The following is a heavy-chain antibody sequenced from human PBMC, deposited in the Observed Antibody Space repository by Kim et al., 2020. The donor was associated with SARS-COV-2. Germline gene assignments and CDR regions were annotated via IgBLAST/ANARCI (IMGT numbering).Heavy chain of an antibody. D-gene: IGHD1-26*01. J-gene: IGHJ3*01. CDR3: VRDGGWEPKRGASDV. CDR1: GFSISTYW. V-gene: IGHV3-7*01. CDR2: MNQGGSEK. Sequence: GGSLRLSCAASGFSISTYWINWVRQAPGQGLEWVANMNQGGSEKNYLDSVKGRFTISRDNAKNSLYLQINSLRSEDTAVYYCVRDGGWEPKRGASDVWG.